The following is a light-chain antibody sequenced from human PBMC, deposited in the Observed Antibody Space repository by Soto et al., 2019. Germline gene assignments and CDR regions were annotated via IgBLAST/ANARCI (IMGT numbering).Light chain of an antibody. CDR2: NDI. Sequence: QSVLTQPPSTSGTPGQRVTISCSGSSSNIGSNAVTWHQQLPGTAPKLLIYNDIERPSGVPDRFSGSKSGTSASLAISGLQSEDEADYYCAAWDDSLNGLFVFGTGTKVTVL. CDR1: SSNIGSNA. CDR3: AAWDDSLNGLFV. J-gene: IGLJ1*01. V-gene: IGLV1-44*01.